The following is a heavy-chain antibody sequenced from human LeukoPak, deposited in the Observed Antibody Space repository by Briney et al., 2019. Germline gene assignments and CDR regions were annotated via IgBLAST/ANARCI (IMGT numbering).Heavy chain of an antibody. CDR3: ARVRYYYDSSGYSEDAFDI. V-gene: IGHV1-69*05. CDR1: GGTFSSYA. D-gene: IGHD3-22*01. CDR2: IIPIFGTA. J-gene: IGHJ3*02. Sequence: SVKVSCKASGGTFSSYAISWVRQAPGQGLEWMGGIIPIFGTANYAQKFQGRVTITTDESTSTAYMELSSLRSEDTAVYYCARVRYYYDSSGYSEDAFDIWGQGTMVTVSS.